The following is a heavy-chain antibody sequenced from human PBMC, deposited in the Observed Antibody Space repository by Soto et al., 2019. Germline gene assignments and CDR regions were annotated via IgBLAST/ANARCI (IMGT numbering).Heavy chain of an antibody. J-gene: IGHJ4*02. Sequence: QVQLVESGGGVVQPGRSLRLSCAASGFSFSSCAMHWVREATGKGLEWVAVVSHDGSNKYYADSVKGRVTISRDNSINTVYLQINSLRAEDTRVYYCSRVSIAVAGIAYYFPYWGQGALVIVSS. CDR2: VSHDGSNK. CDR3: SRVSIAVAGIAYYFPY. D-gene: IGHD6-19*01. CDR1: GFSFSSCA. V-gene: IGHV3-30-3*01.